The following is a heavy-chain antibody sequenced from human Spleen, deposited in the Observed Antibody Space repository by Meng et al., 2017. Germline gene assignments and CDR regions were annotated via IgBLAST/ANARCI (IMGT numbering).Heavy chain of an antibody. CDR3: VRSSGWVRTGFDP. CDR1: GGSISTSGYY. V-gene: IGHV4-39*01. Sequence: QRQLQESGPGRVKASEGLSLTGRVYGGSISTSGYYWRWIRQAPGKVLEWIGSFGHSGITYYTPSLKSRVTVSIDTPKSQFSLKLTSVTAADTAVYYCVRSSGWVRTGFDPWGQGTLVTVSS. CDR2: FGHSGIT. J-gene: IGHJ5*02. D-gene: IGHD6-19*01.